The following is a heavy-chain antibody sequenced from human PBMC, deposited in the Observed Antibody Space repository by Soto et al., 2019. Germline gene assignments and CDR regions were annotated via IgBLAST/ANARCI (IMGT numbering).Heavy chain of an antibody. J-gene: IGHJ6*02. V-gene: IGHV4-31*03. D-gene: IGHD5-12*01. CDR2: IYYSGST. CDR1: GGSISSGGYY. Sequence: TVSGGSISSGGYYWSWIRQHPGKGLEWIGYIYYSGSTYYNPSLKSRVTISVDTSKNQFSLKLSSVTAADTAVYYCARGGGYENYYYYYGMDVWGQGTTVTVSS. CDR3: ARGGGYENYYYYYGMDV.